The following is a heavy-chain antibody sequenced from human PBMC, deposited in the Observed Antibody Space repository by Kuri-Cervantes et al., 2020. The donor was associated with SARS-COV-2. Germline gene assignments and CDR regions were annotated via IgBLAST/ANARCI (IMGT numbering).Heavy chain of an antibody. CDR1: GGSISSSNW. CDR2: IYHSGST. CDR3: ARDALLVEATGHYFDY. Sequence: SCAVSGGSISSSNWWSWVRQPPGKGLEWIGEIYHSGSTNYNPSLKSRVTISVDKSKNQFSLKLSSVTAADTAVYYCARDALLVEATGHYFDYWGQGTLVTVSS. V-gene: IGHV4-4*02. J-gene: IGHJ4*02. D-gene: IGHD1-26*01.